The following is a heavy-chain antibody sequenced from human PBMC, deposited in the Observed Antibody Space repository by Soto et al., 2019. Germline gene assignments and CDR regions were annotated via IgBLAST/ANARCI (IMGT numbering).Heavy chain of an antibody. Sequence: VSVKVSCKASGYTFSSYAMHWVRQAPGQRPEWMGWINAGYGNTKSSQKFQDRVTISRDTSASTAYMELTSLRSEDTAVYHCARDTGDGTFDFWGQGTLVTVSS. D-gene: IGHD7-27*01. CDR3: ARDTGDGTFDF. CDR1: GYTFSSYA. J-gene: IGHJ4*02. CDR2: INAGYGNT. V-gene: IGHV1-3*01.